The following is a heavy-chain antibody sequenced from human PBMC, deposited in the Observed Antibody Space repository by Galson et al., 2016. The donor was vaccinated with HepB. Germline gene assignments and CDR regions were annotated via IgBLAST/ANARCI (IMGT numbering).Heavy chain of an antibody. V-gene: IGHV4-4*02. CDR3: ARGQEDQDGYDY. Sequence: ETLSLTCTVSGASITNNNWWSWVRQSPGQGLEWIGEIYRSGSTNYKPSLKSRVTMSVDKSKNQFSLKVTSVTAADTAMYYCARGQEDQDGYDYWGQGTLVTVSS. CDR1: GASITNNNW. CDR2: IYRSGST. D-gene: IGHD2-15*01. J-gene: IGHJ4*02.